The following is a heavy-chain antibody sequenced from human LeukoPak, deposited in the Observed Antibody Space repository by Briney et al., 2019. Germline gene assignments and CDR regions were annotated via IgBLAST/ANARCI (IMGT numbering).Heavy chain of an antibody. CDR1: GYTFTGYY. Sequence: GASVTVSCQASGYTFTGYYMHWVRQAPGQGREWMGWINPNSGGTNYAQKFQGRVTMTRDTSISTAYTELSMLRSDDTAVYYCARGIAAAALWLPLGYWGQGTLVTVSS. CDR2: INPNSGGT. J-gene: IGHJ4*02. V-gene: IGHV1-2*02. CDR3: ARGIAAAALWLPLGY. D-gene: IGHD6-13*01.